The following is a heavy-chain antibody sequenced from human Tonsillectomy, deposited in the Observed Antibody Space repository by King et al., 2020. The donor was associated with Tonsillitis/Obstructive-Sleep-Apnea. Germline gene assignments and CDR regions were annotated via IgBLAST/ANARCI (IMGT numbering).Heavy chain of an antibody. J-gene: IGHJ6*01. V-gene: IGHV3-23*04. CDR3: AGRGGLYEWLFPPVDYNMDV. Sequence: EVQLVESGGGLVQPGGSLRLSCAASGFTFSDFAMTWVRQAPGTELQWVSGISGSGGGKYYTYSVKGRFTISRDNSKNVVYLQRIRLRAGEASVYYCAGRGGLYEWLFPPVDYNMDVWGQGTTVIVSS. CDR2: ISGSGGGK. CDR1: GFTFSDFA. D-gene: IGHD3-3*01.